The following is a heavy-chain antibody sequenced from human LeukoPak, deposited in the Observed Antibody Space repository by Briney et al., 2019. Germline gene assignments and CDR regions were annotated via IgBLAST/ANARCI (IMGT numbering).Heavy chain of an antibody. J-gene: IGHJ6*03. CDR3: ARDRREIKLWPREYYYYYMDV. D-gene: IGHD5-18*01. V-gene: IGHV3-7*01. Sequence: GGSLRLSCAASGFTFSSYWMSWVRQAPGKGLEWVANIKQDGSEKYYVDSVKGRFTISRDNAKNSLYLQMNSLRAEDTAVYYCARDRREIKLWPREYYYYYMDVWGKGTTVTISS. CDR1: GFTFSSYW. CDR2: IKQDGSEK.